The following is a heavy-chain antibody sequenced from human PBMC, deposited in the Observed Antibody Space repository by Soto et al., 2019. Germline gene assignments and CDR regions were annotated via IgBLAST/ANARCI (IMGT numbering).Heavy chain of an antibody. V-gene: IGHV1-69*12. CDR3: ARESRYCSGGSCYFLPGIDY. Sequence: QVQLVQSGAEVKKPGSSVKVSCKASVGTFSSYAISWVRQAPGQGLEWMGGIIPIFGTANYAQKFQGRVTMTADESTSTAYMELSSLRSEDTAVYYCARESRYCSGGSCYFLPGIDYWGQGTLVTVSS. CDR1: VGTFSSYA. D-gene: IGHD2-15*01. CDR2: IIPIFGTA. J-gene: IGHJ4*02.